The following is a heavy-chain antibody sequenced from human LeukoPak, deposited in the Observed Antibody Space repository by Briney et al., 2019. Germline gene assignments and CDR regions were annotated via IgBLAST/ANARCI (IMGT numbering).Heavy chain of an antibody. J-gene: IGHJ4*02. CDR1: GFTFSSYA. Sequence: PGGSLRLSCAASGFTFSSYAMSWVRQGPGKGLEWVSTISGSGSYTYYADSVKGRFTISRDNSKNTLYLQMNSLRAEDMAVYHCAKETSAYRYLDYWGRGTLVTVSS. D-gene: IGHD3-16*01. CDR3: AKETSAYRYLDY. V-gene: IGHV3-23*01. CDR2: ISGSGSYT.